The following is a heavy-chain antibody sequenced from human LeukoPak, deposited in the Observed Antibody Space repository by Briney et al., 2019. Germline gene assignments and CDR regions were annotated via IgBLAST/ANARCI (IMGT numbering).Heavy chain of an antibody. J-gene: IGHJ4*02. CDR3: ANLDIVVVPAAIGLDY. V-gene: IGHV3-23*01. CDR1: GFTFSSYA. Sequence: PGESLRLSCAASGFTFSSYAMSWVRQAPGKGLEWVSAISGSGGSTYYADSVKGRFTISRDNSKNTLYLQMNSLRAEDTAVYYCANLDIVVVPAAIGLDYWGQGTLVTVSS. D-gene: IGHD2-2*02. CDR2: ISGSGGST.